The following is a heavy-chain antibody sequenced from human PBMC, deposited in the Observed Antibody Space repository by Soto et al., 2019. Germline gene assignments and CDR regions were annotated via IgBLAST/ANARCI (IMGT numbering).Heavy chain of an antibody. D-gene: IGHD5-12*01. CDR2: IYHTGTT. CDR3: TKGSGGSDAPDT. CDR1: GDSISSNNW. Sequence: QVQLQESGPGLVKPSGTLSLTCAVSGDSISSNNWWSWVRQSPEKGLEWIGEIYHTGTTNYNPSLKGRVTISVHKSKNQFSLKSTSMTAADSAVYCCTKGSGGSDAPDTWGQVTMVTVSS. J-gene: IGHJ3*01. V-gene: IGHV4-4*01.